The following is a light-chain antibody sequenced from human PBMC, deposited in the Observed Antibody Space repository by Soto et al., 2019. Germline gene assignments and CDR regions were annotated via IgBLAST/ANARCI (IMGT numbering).Light chain of an antibody. Sequence: EIVLTQSPATLPLSPGERATLSCRASQSVSIYLAWYQQKPGQAPRLLIYDASSRATDIPARFTGSGSGTDFTLTISSLAPEDVADYYWQQRSSWPWTFGQGTKVEIK. CDR3: QQRSSWPWT. V-gene: IGKV3-11*01. J-gene: IGKJ1*01. CDR1: QSVSIY. CDR2: DAS.